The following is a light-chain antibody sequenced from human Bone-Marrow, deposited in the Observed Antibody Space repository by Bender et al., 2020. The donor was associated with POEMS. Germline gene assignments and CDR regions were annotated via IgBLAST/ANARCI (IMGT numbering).Light chain of an antibody. V-gene: IGLV2-8*01. CDR1: SSDVGAYNY. J-gene: IGLJ2*01. CDR2: EVS. CDR3: SSYAGGNNPEVV. Sequence: QSVLTQPPSASGSPGQSVTISCTGTSSDVGAYNYVSWYQQHPGKAPKLMIYEVSERPSGVPDRFSGSKSGNTASLTVSGLQTEDEADYYCSSYAGGNNPEVVFGGGTKLTVL.